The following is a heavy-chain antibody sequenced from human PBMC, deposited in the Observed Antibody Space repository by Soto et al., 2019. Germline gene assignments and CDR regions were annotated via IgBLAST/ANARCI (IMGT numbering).Heavy chain of an antibody. CDR3: ARYYDYGDFYFDY. CDR1: GGTFSSYA. V-gene: IGHV1-69*01. CDR2: IIPIFGTA. D-gene: IGHD4-17*01. Sequence: QVRLVQSGAEVKKPGSSVKVSCKASGGTFSSYAISWVRQAPGQGLEWMGGIIPIFGTANYAQKFQGRVTITADESTSTAYIALISLRSEDTTVYYCARYYDYGDFYFDYSGQGTLVTVSS. J-gene: IGHJ4*02.